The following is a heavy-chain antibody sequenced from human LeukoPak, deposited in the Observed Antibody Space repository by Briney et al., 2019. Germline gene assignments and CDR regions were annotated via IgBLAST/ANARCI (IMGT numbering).Heavy chain of an antibody. CDR2: ISASGGST. J-gene: IGHJ3*02. CDR3: ARACSGGSCYLAAFDI. CDR1: GFTFSSYA. V-gene: IGHV3-23*01. D-gene: IGHD2-15*01. Sequence: GGSLRLSCAASGFTFSSYAMSWVRQAPGKGLEWVSAISASGGSTYYADSMKGRFTISRDNSKNTLYLQMNSLRAEDTAVYYCARACSGGSCYLAAFDIWGQGTMVTVSS.